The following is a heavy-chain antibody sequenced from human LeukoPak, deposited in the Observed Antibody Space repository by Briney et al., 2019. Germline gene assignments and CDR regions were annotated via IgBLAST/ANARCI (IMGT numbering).Heavy chain of an antibody. J-gene: IGHJ4*02. CDR1: GGSIISGDFY. CDR2: IYYSGGT. CDR3: ARGDWSSSIDY. Sequence: PSETLSLTCTVSGGSIISGDFYWIWIRQPPGKGLEWIGYIYYSGGTYYNPSLKSLITISVDTSKNQFSLKLSSVTAADTAVYYCARGDWSSSIDYWGQGTLVTVSS. D-gene: IGHD6-6*01. V-gene: IGHV4-30-4*01.